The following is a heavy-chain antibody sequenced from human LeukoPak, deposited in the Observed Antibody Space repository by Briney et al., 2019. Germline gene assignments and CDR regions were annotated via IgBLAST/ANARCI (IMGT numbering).Heavy chain of an antibody. CDR1: GFSFTNAW. CDR3: TTGGLVLLWFGESYGMDV. D-gene: IGHD3-10*01. V-gene: IGHV3-15*01. J-gene: IGHJ6*02. CDR2: IKSKTDGGTT. Sequence: GGSLRLSCAASGFSFTNAWMSWVRQAPGKGLEWVGRIKSKTDGGTTDYAAPMRGRFIISRDDSKNTLYLQLNSLKTEDTAVYYCTTGGLVLLWFGESYGMDVWGQGTTVTVSS.